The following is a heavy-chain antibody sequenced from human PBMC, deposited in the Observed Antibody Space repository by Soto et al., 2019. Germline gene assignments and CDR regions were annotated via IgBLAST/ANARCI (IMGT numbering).Heavy chain of an antibody. CDR2: IIPIFGTA. CDR3: ARGYTKGDQWFGELLDDAFDS. J-gene: IGHJ3*02. D-gene: IGHD3-10*01. V-gene: IGHV1-69*12. Sequence: QVQLVQSGAEVKKPGSSVKVSCKASGGTFSSYAISWVRQAPGHGLEWMGGIIPIFGTANYAQKFQGRVTITADESTSTAYMELSSLRSGDTAVYYCARGYTKGDQWFGELLDDAFDSWGQGTMVTVSS. CDR1: GGTFSSYA.